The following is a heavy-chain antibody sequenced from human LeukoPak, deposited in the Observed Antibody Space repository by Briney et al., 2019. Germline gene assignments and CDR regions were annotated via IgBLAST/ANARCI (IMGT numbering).Heavy chain of an antibody. CDR3: ARLYCRGGYCYSFDN. D-gene: IGHD2-15*01. V-gene: IGHV4-39*07. Sequence: PSETLSLTCTVSAGSISSSSYYWGWIRQPPGKGLEWVGSIYYSGSTHYHPSLKSRVTISLDTSKNQFSLKLSSLTAADTAVYWCARLYCRGGYCYSFDNWGQGSLVTVSS. CDR2: IYYSGST. J-gene: IGHJ4*02. CDR1: AGSISSSSYY.